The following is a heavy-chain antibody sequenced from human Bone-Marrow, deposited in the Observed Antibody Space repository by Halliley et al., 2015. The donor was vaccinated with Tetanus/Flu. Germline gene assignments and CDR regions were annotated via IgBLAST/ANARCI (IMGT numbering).Heavy chain of an antibody. V-gene: IGHV6-1*01. Sequence: GRTYYRSKWYINYAVSLTTRITINADTSKNQFSLQLHSVTPEDTAVYYCARGEAVTGRGYFDYWGQGSLVTVSS. D-gene: IGHD6-19*01. J-gene: IGHJ4*02. CDR3: ARGEAVTGRGYFDY. CDR2: TYYRSKWYI.